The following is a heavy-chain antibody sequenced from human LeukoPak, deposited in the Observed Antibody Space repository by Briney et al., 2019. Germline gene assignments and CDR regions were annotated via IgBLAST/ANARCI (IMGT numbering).Heavy chain of an antibody. V-gene: IGHV4-59*01. CDR3: ARVSGGYDDY. CDR1: GGSISTYY. J-gene: IGHJ4*02. D-gene: IGHD5-12*01. Sequence: SETLSLTCTVSGGSISTYYWRWIRQPPGKGLEWIGYIYYSESTNYNPSLRSRVTISVDPSKNQFSLKVNFVTAADTAVYYCARVSGGYDDYWGQGALVTVSS. CDR2: IYYSEST.